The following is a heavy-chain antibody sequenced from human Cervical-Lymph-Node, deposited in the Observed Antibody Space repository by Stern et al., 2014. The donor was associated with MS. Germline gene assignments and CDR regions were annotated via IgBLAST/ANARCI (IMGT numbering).Heavy chain of an antibody. Sequence: EVQLVESGGGLVQPGGSLRLSCATSGFTFSNYAMIWVRQAPQKGLEWVSSLHRTGGVASYSDSVKGRFTISRDNSGSTLFLHMTSLRDDDTAFYYCAKDRDEYGRSAHDPDFWGQGTLVTVAS. CDR3: AKDRDEYGRSAHDPDF. CDR1: GFTFSNYA. V-gene: IGHV3-23*04. J-gene: IGHJ4*02. CDR2: LHRTGGVA. D-gene: IGHD4/OR15-4a*01.